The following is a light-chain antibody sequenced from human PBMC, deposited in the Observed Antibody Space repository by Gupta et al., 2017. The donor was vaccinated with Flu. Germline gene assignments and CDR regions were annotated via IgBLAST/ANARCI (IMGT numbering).Light chain of an antibody. CDR1: ALPKQY. Sequence: SADALPKQYPCWNQENPGQATVVVIYKDTERPSGIPERFSGSTSGTTVTLTITGVQAEDEADHCCQSADSSDASLFDGGTKLTVL. V-gene: IGLV3-25*03. J-gene: IGLJ2*01. CDR3: QSADSSDASL. CDR2: KDT.